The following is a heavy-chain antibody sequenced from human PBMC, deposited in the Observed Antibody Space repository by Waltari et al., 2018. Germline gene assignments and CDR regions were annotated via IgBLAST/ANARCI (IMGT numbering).Heavy chain of an antibody. J-gene: IGHJ6*02. V-gene: IGHV1-69*01. Sequence: QMHLEQSRAEMKTPGSSVKVSCKPSGGTFNSYAVIWLRQAPGQGLEGMGGGIPNVGAANDGQTGQGRVAITADESTGTAYMELSRLRSDETAVYFCARCYWETGRPGRPIINARDVWGQGTTGTVSS. CDR3: ARCYWETGRPGRPIINARDV. CDR1: GGTFNSYA. D-gene: IGHD6-6*01. CDR2: GIPNVGAA.